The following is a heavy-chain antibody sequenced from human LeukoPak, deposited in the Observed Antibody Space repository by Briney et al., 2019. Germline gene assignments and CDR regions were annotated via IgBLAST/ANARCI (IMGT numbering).Heavy chain of an antibody. D-gene: IGHD3-9*01. CDR1: GFTFSSYA. CDR3: AKVPVGSPLRYFDWDHLTPI. CDR2: ISGSGGST. J-gene: IGHJ3*02. V-gene: IGHV3-23*01. Sequence: QAGGSLRLSCAASGFTFSSYAMSWVRQAPGKGLEWVSAISGSGGSTYYADSVKGRFTISRDNSKNTLYLQMNSLRAEDTAVYYCAKVPVGSPLRYFDWDHLTPIWGQGTMVTVSS.